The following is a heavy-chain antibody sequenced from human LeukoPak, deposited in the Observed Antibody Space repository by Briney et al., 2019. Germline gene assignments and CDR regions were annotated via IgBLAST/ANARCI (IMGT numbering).Heavy chain of an antibody. CDR1: GFTLSDYY. Sequence: GGSLRLSCAASGFTLSDYYMSWIRQAPGKGLEWVSYISSSGSTICYADSVKGRFTISRDNAKNSLYLQMNSLRAEDTAVYYCARFRNRGFGELLAYYYYGMDVWGQGTTVTVSS. CDR3: ARFRNRGFGELLAYYYYGMDV. J-gene: IGHJ6*02. V-gene: IGHV3-11*01. CDR2: ISSSGSTI. D-gene: IGHD3-10*01.